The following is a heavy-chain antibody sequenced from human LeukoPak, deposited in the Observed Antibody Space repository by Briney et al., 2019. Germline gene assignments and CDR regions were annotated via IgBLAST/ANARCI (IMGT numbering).Heavy chain of an antibody. D-gene: IGHD5-12*01. Sequence: KPSETLSLTCTVSGGSISSSSYYWGWIRQPPGKGLEWIGSIYYSGTTNYNPSLKSRVTMSVDTSKNQFSLKLSSVTAADTAVYYCAKGSGYEAQYYYYYMDVWGKGTTVTISS. CDR1: GGSISSSSYY. CDR2: IYYSGTT. CDR3: AKGSGYEAQYYYYYMDV. J-gene: IGHJ6*03. V-gene: IGHV4-39*07.